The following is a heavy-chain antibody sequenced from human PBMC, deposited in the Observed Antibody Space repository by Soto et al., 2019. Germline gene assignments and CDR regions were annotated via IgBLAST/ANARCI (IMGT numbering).Heavy chain of an antibody. Sequence: SETLSLTCTVSGGSISSGDYYWSWIRQPPGKGLEWIGYIYYSGSTCYNPSLKSRVTISVDTSKNQFSLKLSSVTAADTAVYYCAREAPGVGRFYFDYWGQGTLVTVPQ. CDR3: AREAPGVGRFYFDY. CDR2: IYYSGST. D-gene: IGHD3-10*01. V-gene: IGHV4-30-4*01. J-gene: IGHJ4*02. CDR1: GGSISSGDYY.